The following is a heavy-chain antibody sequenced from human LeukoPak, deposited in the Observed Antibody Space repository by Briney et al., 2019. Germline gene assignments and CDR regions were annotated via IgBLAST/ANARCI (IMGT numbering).Heavy chain of an antibody. CDR3: ARLHCSSPSCHRNWFDP. Sequence: SETLSLTCTVSGASISNFYWSWIRQPPGKGLEWIGDISYSGSTNYNPSLKSRVNMSVDTSKNQFSLKLRSVTAADTAVYYCARLHCSSPSCHRNWFDPWGQGTLVTVSS. D-gene: IGHD2-2*01. J-gene: IGHJ5*02. V-gene: IGHV4-59*01. CDR2: ISYSGST. CDR1: GASISNFY.